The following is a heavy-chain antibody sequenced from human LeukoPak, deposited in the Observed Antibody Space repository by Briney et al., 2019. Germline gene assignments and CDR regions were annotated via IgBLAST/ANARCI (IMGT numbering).Heavy chain of an antibody. Sequence: GGSLRLSCAASGFTFSSYGMHWVRQAPGKGLEWVAFIRFDGSNKDYADSVKGRFTISRDNSKNTLYLQMNSLRAEDTAVYYCAKDGRGYSRSSGYYWGQGTLVTVSS. CDR1: GFTFSSYG. CDR3: AKDGRGYSRSSGYY. V-gene: IGHV3-30*02. CDR2: IRFDGSNK. J-gene: IGHJ4*02. D-gene: IGHD6-6*01.